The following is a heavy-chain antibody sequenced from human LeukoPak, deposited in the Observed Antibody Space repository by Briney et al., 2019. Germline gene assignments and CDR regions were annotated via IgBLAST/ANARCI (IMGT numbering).Heavy chain of an antibody. D-gene: IGHD2-2*01. Sequence: AGGSLRLSCAASGFTFDDYAMPWVRHAPGKGLEWVSGISWNSGSIGYADSVKGRFTISRDNAKNSLYLQMNSLRAEDTALYYCAKGSQYQLLDAFDIWGQGTMVTVSS. V-gene: IGHV3-9*01. CDR3: AKGSQYQLLDAFDI. CDR1: GFTFDDYA. J-gene: IGHJ3*02. CDR2: ISWNSGSI.